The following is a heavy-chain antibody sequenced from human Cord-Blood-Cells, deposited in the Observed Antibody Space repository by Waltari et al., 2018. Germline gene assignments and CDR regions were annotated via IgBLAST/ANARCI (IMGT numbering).Heavy chain of an antibody. CDR3: ATLPSVSSWYYYGMDV. V-gene: IGHV1-8*01. J-gene: IGHJ6*02. Sequence: QVQLVQSGAEVKKPGASVKVSCKASGYTFTSYDINWVRQATGQGLEWMGWMNPSSGNTGYAQKFQGRVTMTRNTSISTAYMELSSLRSEDTAVYYCATLPSVSSWYYYGMDVWGQGTTVTVSS. CDR1: GYTFTSYD. D-gene: IGHD6-13*01. CDR2: MNPSSGNT.